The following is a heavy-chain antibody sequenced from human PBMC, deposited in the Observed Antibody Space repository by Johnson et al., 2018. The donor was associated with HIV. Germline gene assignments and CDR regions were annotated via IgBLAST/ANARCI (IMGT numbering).Heavy chain of an antibody. J-gene: IGHJ3*02. CDR2: IGTAGDT. CDR3: AREGAVAGLGDAFDI. D-gene: IGHD6-19*01. V-gene: IGHV3-13*01. CDR1: GFTFSSYD. Sequence: EVQLVESGGGLVQPGGSLRLSCAASGFTFSSYDMHWVRQATGKGLEWVSAIGTAGDTYYPGSVKCRFTISRENAKNTLYLQMNSLRAEDTAVYYWAREGAVAGLGDAFDIWGQGTMVTVSS.